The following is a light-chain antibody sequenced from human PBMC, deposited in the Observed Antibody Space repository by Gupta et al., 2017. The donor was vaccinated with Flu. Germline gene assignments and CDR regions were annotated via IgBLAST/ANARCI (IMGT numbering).Light chain of an antibody. Sequence: QSALTQPASVSASPGQSMTISCAGSSSDIGGSHSVSWYQHHPGKAPNLIIYEVSKRPSGVSDRFSGSKSGNTASLTISGLQAEDEADFYCCSYTDVTTLYVFGSGTKVTVL. V-gene: IGLV2-14*01. CDR3: CSYTDVTTLYV. J-gene: IGLJ1*01. CDR2: EVS. CDR1: SSDIGGSHS.